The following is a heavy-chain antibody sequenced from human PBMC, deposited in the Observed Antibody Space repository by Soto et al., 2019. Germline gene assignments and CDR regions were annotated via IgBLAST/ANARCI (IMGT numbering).Heavy chain of an antibody. V-gene: IGHV4-31*03. J-gene: IGHJ4*02. Sequence: PSETLSLTCTVSGDSISGGNYYRTWIRQHPGRGLEWIGYIYYTGTTHYSPSLQSRVTMSVITSKNQISLTLTSLTPADTSVYFCASLYTSGYYHFDQWGQGTLLTVSS. D-gene: IGHD3-22*01. CDR2: IYYTGTT. CDR1: GDSISGGNYY. CDR3: ASLYTSGYYHFDQ.